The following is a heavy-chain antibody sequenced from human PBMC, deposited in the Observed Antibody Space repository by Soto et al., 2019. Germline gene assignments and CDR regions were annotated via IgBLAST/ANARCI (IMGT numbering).Heavy chain of an antibody. CDR2: IDPSDSYT. CDR3: ARQDDFWSGYRNYGMDV. D-gene: IGHD3-3*01. CDR1: GYSFTSYW. Sequence: GESLKISCRGSGYSFTSYWISWVRQMPGKGLEWMGRIDPSDSYTNYSPSFQGHVTISADKSISTAYLQWSSLKASDTAMYYCARQDDFWSGYRNYGMDVWGQGTTVTVSS. J-gene: IGHJ6*02. V-gene: IGHV5-10-1*01.